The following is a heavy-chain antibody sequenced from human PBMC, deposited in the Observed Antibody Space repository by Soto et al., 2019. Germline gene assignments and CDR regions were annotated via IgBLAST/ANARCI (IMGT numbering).Heavy chain of an antibody. V-gene: IGHV3-30*18. Sequence: QVQLVESGGGVVQPGRSLRLSCAASGFTFSSYGMHWVRQAPGKGLEWVAVISYDGSNKYYADSVKGRFTISRDNSKNTLYLQMNSLRAEDTAVYYCAKGRFLEWLSRELDYWGQGTLVTVSS. CDR3: AKGRFLEWLSRELDY. J-gene: IGHJ4*02. CDR1: GFTFSSYG. D-gene: IGHD3-3*01. CDR2: ISYDGSNK.